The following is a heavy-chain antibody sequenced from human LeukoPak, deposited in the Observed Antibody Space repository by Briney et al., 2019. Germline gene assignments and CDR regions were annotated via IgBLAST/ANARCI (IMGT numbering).Heavy chain of an antibody. Sequence: GGSLRLSCAASGFTFSSYSMNWVRQAPGKGLEWVSSISSSSSYIYYADSVKGRFTISRDNAKNSLYLQMNSLRAEDTAVYYCARRPPRYCSSTSCYAGWGQGTLVTVSS. CDR3: ARRPPRYCSSTSCYAG. J-gene: IGHJ4*02. CDR1: GFTFSSYS. V-gene: IGHV3-21*04. D-gene: IGHD2-2*01. CDR2: ISSSSSYI.